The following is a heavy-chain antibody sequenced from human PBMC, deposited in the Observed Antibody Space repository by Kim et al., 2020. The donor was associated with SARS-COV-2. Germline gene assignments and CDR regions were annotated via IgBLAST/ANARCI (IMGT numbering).Heavy chain of an antibody. CDR2: ISDSGST. CDR3: ARDYSSSSHNFYYGMDV. V-gene: IGHV4-61*02. D-gene: IGHD6-6*01. CDR1: GGSISSGSYY. Sequence: SETLSLTCSVSGGSISSGSYYWSWIRQPAGKGLEWIGRISDSGSTNYNPSLKSRVTISVDTSKNQFSLRLSSVTAADTAVYYCARDYSSSSHNFYYGMDVWGQGTTVTVSS. J-gene: IGHJ6*02.